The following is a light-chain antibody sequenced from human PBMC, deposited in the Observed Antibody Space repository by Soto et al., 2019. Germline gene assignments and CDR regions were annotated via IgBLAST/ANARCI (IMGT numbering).Light chain of an antibody. CDR2: WAS. CDR3: QQYYSPWT. V-gene: IGKV4-1*01. J-gene: IGKJ1*01. Sequence: DIVRTQSPDSLTVSLGERANINCKASQSVLYSSSNKNYLAWYQQKPGQPPKLLIYWASTRESGVPDRFSGSGSGTDFTLTISSLQAEDVAVYYCQQYYSPWTFGQGTKLEIK. CDR1: QSVLYSSSNKNY.